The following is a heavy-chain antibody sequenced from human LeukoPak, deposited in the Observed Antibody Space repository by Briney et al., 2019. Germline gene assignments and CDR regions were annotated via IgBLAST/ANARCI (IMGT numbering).Heavy chain of an antibody. V-gene: IGHV1-69*06. CDR1: DYTFTSYG. D-gene: IGHD5-24*01. CDR3: ARGIEIDYYYYMDV. CDR2: IIPIFGTA. Sequence: SVKVSCKASDYTFTSYGISWVRQAPGQGLEWMGGIIPIFGTANYAQKFQGRVTITADKSTSTAYMELSSLRSEDTAVYYCARGIEIDYYYYMDVWGKGTTVTVSS. J-gene: IGHJ6*03.